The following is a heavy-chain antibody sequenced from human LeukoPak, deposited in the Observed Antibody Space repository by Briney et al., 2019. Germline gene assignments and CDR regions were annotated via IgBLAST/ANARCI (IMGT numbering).Heavy chain of an antibody. D-gene: IGHD3-3*01. J-gene: IGHJ3*02. CDR1: GGSISSSSYY. Sequence: SETLSLTCTVSGGSISSSSYYWNWIRQPPGKGLEWIGYIYYSGSTNYNPSLKSRVTISVDTSKNQFSLKLSSVTAADTAVYYCARLTIFGERDAFDIWGQGTMVTVSS. V-gene: IGHV4-61*05. CDR3: ARLTIFGERDAFDI. CDR2: IYYSGST.